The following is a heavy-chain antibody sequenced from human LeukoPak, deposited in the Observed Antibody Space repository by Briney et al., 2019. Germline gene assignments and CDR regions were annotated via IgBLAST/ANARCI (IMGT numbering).Heavy chain of an antibody. Sequence: SETLSLTCTVSGGSISGYYWSWIRQLPGKGLEWIGYIFYSGDTNYNPSLKTRVTISLDTSKNQSSLNLSSVTAADTAVYYCARGPTSTIWYYYYMDVWGKGTTVTVSS. CDR3: ARGPTSTIWYYYYMDV. J-gene: IGHJ6*03. V-gene: IGHV4-59*01. D-gene: IGHD5/OR15-5a*01. CDR1: GGSISGYY. CDR2: IFYSGDT.